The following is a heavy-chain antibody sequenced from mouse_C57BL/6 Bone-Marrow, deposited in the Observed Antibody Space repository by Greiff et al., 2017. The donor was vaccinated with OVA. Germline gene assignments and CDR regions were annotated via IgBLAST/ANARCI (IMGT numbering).Heavy chain of an antibody. CDR1: GFTFSDYY. CDR2: INYDGSST. D-gene: IGHD3-3*01. Sequence: EVKLVESEGGLVQPGSSMKLSCTASGFTFSDYYMAWVRQVPEKGLEWVANINYDGSSTYYLDSLKSRFIISRDNAKNILYLQMSSLKSEDTATYYCARDCGVARAFDYWGQGTSGNVPS. V-gene: IGHV5-16*01. J-gene: IGHJ4*01. CDR3: ARDCGVARAFDY.